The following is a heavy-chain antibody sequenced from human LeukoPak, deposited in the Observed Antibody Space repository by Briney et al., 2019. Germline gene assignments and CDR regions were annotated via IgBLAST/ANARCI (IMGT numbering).Heavy chain of an antibody. CDR2: MNPNTGNT. V-gene: IGHV1-8*01. J-gene: IGHJ6*03. CDR3: ARVYGSPYYYYYYYMDV. Sequence: ASVKVSCKASGYTFTSYDINWVRQATGQGLEWMGWMNPNTGNTGYAQKFQGRVTMTRDTSISTAYMELSSLRSDDTAVYYCARVYGSPYYYYYYYMDVWGKGTTVTVSS. D-gene: IGHD2-15*01. CDR1: GYTFTSYD.